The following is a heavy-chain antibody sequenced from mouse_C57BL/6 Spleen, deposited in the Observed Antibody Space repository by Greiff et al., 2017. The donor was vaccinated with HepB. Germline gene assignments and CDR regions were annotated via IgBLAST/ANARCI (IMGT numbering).Heavy chain of an antibody. Sequence: VQLQQSGAELVKPGASVKISCKASGYAFSSYWMNWVKQRPGKGLEWIGQIYPGDGDTNYNGKFKGKATMTADKSSSTAYMQLSSLTSEDSAVYFCARSEDDDGSAMDYWGQGTSVTVSS. CDR2: IYPGDGDT. CDR1: GYAFSSYW. CDR3: ARSEDDDGSAMDY. J-gene: IGHJ4*01. V-gene: IGHV1-80*01. D-gene: IGHD2-4*01.